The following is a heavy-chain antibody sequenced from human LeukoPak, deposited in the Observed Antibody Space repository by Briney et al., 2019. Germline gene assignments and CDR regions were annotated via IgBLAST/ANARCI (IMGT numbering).Heavy chain of an antibody. CDR1: GYTFAVYY. D-gene: IGHD5-24*01. Sequence: ASVKVSCKASGYTFAVYYMHCVRQAPGQGLEWMGWINPNSGGTNYAQKFQGRVTTTRDTSISTAFMELSRLRSDDTAVYYCAREGAGDGYNFGFDYWGQGTLVTVSS. CDR2: INPNSGGT. CDR3: AREGAGDGYNFGFDY. J-gene: IGHJ4*02. V-gene: IGHV1-2*02.